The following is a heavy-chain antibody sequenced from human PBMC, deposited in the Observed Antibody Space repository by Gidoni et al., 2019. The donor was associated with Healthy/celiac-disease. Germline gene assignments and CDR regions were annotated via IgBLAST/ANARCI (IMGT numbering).Heavy chain of an antibody. V-gene: IGHV4-34*01. CDR3: ARGGWVYRTRTTVVDY. D-gene: IGHD4-17*01. J-gene: IGHJ4*02. Sequence: QVQLQQWGAGLLKPSETLSLTCAVYGGSFSGYYWSWIRQPPGKGLEWIGEINHSGSTNYNPSLKSRVTISVDTSKNQFSLKLSSVTAADTAVYYCARGGWVYRTRTTVVDYWGQGTLVTVSS. CDR2: INHSGST. CDR1: GGSFSGYY.